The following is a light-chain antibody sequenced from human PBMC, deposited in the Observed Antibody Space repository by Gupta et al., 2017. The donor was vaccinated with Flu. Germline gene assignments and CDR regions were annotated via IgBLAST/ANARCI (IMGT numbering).Light chain of an antibody. CDR1: QSVSSSY. V-gene: IGKV3-20*01. CDR3: QQYGNSPRFT. CDR2: GAS. Sequence: TLSLSPGEGATRTCRASQSVSSSYIAWYQQKPGQAPRLLIYGASTRATGIPDRFSGSGSGTDFTLTIGRLEPEDFAVYYCQQYGNSPRFTFGPGTKVDIK. J-gene: IGKJ3*01.